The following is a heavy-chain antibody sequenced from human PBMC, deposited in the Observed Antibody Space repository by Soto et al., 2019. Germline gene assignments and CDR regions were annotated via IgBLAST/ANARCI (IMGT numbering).Heavy chain of an antibody. V-gene: IGHV3-30-3*01. D-gene: IGHD6-19*01. CDR2: ISYDGSNK. J-gene: IGHJ4*02. CDR3: ARVAVAAFDY. CDR1: GFTFSSYA. Sequence: QVQLVESGGGVVQPGRSLRLSCAASGFTFSSYAMHWVRQAPGKGLEWVAVISYDGSNKYYADSVKGRFTTSRDNSKNTLYLQMNSLRAEDTAVYYCARVAVAAFDYWGQGTLVTVSS.